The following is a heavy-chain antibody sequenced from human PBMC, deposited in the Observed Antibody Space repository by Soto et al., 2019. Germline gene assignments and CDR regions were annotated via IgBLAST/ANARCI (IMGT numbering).Heavy chain of an antibody. J-gene: IGHJ6*03. D-gene: IGHD2-21*01. CDR3: ARDSFYCGGRYCYHYSFYMDV. CDR2: INAGNGNT. CDR1: GYSFSSHD. Sequence: GASVKVSCKASGYSFSSHDIHWVRQAPGQGLEWMGWINAGNGNTRYSQKFQDRITITRDASASSAYMELSSLRSEDTAIYYCARDSFYCGGRYCYHYSFYMDVWGKGTTVTVSS. V-gene: IGHV1-3*01.